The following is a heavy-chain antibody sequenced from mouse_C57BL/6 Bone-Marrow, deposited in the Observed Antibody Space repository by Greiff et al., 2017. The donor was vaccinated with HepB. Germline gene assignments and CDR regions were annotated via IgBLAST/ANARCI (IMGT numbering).Heavy chain of an antibody. Sequence: QVQLKQSGPELVKPGASVKISCKASGYAFSSSWMNWVKQRPGKGLEWIGRIYPGDGDTNYNGKFKGKATLTADKSSSTAYMQLSSLTSEDSAVYFCARRQLRLLFAYWGQGTLVTVSA. CDR1: GYAFSSSW. CDR2: IYPGDGDT. CDR3: ARRQLRLLFAY. D-gene: IGHD3-2*02. V-gene: IGHV1-82*01. J-gene: IGHJ3*01.